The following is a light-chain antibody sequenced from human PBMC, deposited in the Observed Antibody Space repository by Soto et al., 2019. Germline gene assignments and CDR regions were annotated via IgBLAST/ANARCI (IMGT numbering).Light chain of an antibody. V-gene: IGKV3-20*01. Sequence: EIVLTQAPGTRSLSPGQRATLSCRASQSVTSTYLAWYQQKPGQAPKLLIYGASSRATGIPDRFSGSGSGTDFTLIISRLEPEDFAVYYCHQYSRSPLSFGGGTRVEL. CDR2: GAS. CDR3: HQYSRSPLS. J-gene: IGKJ4*01. CDR1: QSVTSTY.